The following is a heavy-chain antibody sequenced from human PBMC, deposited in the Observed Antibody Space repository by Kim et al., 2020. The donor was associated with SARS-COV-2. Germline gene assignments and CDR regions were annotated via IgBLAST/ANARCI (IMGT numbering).Heavy chain of an antibody. CDR2: ISGSGGGTT. Sequence: GGSLRLSCTASGFTFSRYAMSWVRQAPGKGPEWVSGISGSGGGTTSYSDSVKGRFTISRDNSKQTLFLEMNSLRAEDTARYYCAKDWNLEVILGFFEWWGQGTLVTVAS. J-gene: IGHJ4*02. CDR3: AKDWNLEVILGFFEW. CDR1: GFTFSRYA. D-gene: IGHD1-1*01. V-gene: IGHV3-23*01.